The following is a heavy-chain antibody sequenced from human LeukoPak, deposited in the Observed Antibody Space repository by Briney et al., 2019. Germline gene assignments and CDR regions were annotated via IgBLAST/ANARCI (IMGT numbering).Heavy chain of an antibody. J-gene: IGHJ4*02. CDR3: AKSPASSDRGIDH. CDR2: TGARGEKT. D-gene: IGHD3-22*01. CDR1: GFTFNNYA. V-gene: IGHV3-23*01. Sequence: GGPLTLSCAASGFTFNNYAMSWVRQAPGRGLEWVACTGARGEKTYYADSVKGRFTISRDDSKNTLSLLMHNLRAEDTAIYHCAKSPASSDRGIDHWGQGTLVTVSS.